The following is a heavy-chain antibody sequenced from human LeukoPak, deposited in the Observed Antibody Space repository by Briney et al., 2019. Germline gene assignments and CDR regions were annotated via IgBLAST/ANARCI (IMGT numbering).Heavy chain of an antibody. CDR1: GGSFSDYY. V-gene: IGHV4-34*01. CDR2: INHSGST. Sequence: PSETLSLTCAVYGGSFSDYYWSWIRQPPGKGLEWIGEINHSGSTNYNPSLKSRVTILVDTSKNQFSLKLSSVTAADTAVYYCARGLTSMPPGGYWGQGTLVTVSS. D-gene: IGHD2/OR15-2a*01. J-gene: IGHJ4*02. CDR3: ARGLTSMPPGGY.